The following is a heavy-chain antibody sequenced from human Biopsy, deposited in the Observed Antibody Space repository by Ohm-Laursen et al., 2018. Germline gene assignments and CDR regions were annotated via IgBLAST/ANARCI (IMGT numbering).Heavy chain of an antibody. V-gene: IGHV1-69*13. CDR3: VAYPSSGFFENNDDFAMDV. J-gene: IGHJ6*02. CDR2: IITVSETA. Sequence: SVKVSCKASGGAFTNYAINWVRQAPGHGLEWMGGIITVSETAGYAERFQGRDTITADVTTTTAYMDLSGLRSEDTAVYYCVAYPSSGFFENNDDFAMDVWGQGTTVIVSS. D-gene: IGHD6-19*01. CDR1: GGAFTNYA.